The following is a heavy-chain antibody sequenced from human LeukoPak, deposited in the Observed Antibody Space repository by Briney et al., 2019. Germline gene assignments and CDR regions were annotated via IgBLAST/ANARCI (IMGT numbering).Heavy chain of an antibody. Sequence: GGSLRLXCAASGFTFSSYAMSWVRQAPGKGLEWVSAISGSGGSTYYADSVKGRFTISRDNSKNTLYLQMNSLRAEDTAVYYCAKGVLYNFGRGPPLFNSFDYWARGPLATVSS. CDR2: ISGSGGST. CDR3: AKGVLYNFGRGPPLFNSFDY. J-gene: IGHJ4*02. V-gene: IGHV3-23*01. CDR1: GFTFSSYA. D-gene: IGHD3-3*01.